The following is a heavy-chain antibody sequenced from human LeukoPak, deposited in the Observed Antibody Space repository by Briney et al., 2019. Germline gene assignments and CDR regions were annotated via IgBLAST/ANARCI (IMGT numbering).Heavy chain of an antibody. V-gene: IGHV3-48*04. CDR1: GLSFSSFS. D-gene: IGHD2-15*01. Sequence: GGSLRLSCAASGLSFSSFSMNWVRQAPGKGLEWVSYSSSSSSTIYYADFVEGRFTISRDNAKNSLYLQMDSLRAEDTAVYYCAKDQGRLDIMVVTLVDYWGQGTLVTVSS. J-gene: IGHJ4*02. CDR2: SSSSSSTI. CDR3: AKDQGRLDIMVVTLVDY.